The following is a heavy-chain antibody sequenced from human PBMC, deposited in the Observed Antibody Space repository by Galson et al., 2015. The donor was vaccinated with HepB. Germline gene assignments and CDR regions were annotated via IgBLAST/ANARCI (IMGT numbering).Heavy chain of an antibody. J-gene: IGHJ4*02. CDR1: VYTFTTYD. D-gene: IGHD1-7*01. CDR2: MNPISGNT. Sequence: SVKVSCKASVYTFTTYDFNWVRQATGQGPEWMGWMNPISGNTGYAQKFQGRVTMTRDTSISTIYMELSSLRSEDTAVYYCTRGPRNYGFDHWGQGTLVTVSS. V-gene: IGHV1-8*01. CDR3: TRGPRNYGFDH.